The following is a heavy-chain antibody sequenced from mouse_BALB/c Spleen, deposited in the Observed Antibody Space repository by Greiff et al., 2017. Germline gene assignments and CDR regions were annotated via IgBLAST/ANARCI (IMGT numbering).Heavy chain of an antibody. CDR3: ARERFTTVVAKGFAY. Sequence: QVQLQQSGPQLVRPGASVKISCKASGYSFTSYWMHWVKQRPGQGLEWIGMIDPSDSETRLNQKFKDKATLTVDKSSNTAYMQLSSLTSEDSAVYYCARERFTTVVAKGFAYWGQGTLVTVSA. CDR1: GYSFTSYW. D-gene: IGHD1-1*01. J-gene: IGHJ3*01. CDR2: IDPSDSET. V-gene: IGHV1S126*01.